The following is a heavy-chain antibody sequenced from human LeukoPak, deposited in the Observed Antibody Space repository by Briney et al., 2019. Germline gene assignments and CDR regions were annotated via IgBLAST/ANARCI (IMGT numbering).Heavy chain of an antibody. D-gene: IGHD1-26*01. CDR3: ARTERVGRINDAFDI. J-gene: IGHJ3*02. CDR1: GFTFSSYG. CDR2: ISYDGSNK. V-gene: IGHV3-30*12. Sequence: GGSLRLSCAASGFTFSSYGMQWVRQAPGKGLAWVAVISYDGSNKYYADSVKGRFTISRDNSNNTPHPHTNSPRADHTPVSSCARTERVGRINDAFDIWGQGTMVTVSS.